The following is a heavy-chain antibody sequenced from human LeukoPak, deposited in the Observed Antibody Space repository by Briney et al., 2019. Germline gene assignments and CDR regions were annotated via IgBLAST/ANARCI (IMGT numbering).Heavy chain of an antibody. CDR3: ARGSPNYDSSGYYLGDIDY. J-gene: IGHJ4*02. D-gene: IGHD3-22*01. V-gene: IGHV1-18*04. CDR1: GYTFTGYY. CDR2: ISAYNGNT. Sequence: ASVKVSCKASGYTFTGYYMHWVRQAPGQGLEGMGWISAYNGNTNYAQKLQDRVTMTTDTSTSTAYMELRSLRSDDTAVYYCARGSPNYDSSGYYLGDIDYWGQGTLVTVSS.